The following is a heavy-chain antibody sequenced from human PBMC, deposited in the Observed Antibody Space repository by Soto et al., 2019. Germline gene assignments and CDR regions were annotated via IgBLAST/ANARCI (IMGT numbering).Heavy chain of an antibody. CDR3: TSAGGKWTCGSAGCSGDAWSYF. V-gene: IGHV3-15*07. CDR2: IKSKTDGGTP. D-gene: IGHD2-2*01. CDR1: CFTFTTAW. Sequence: GGSLRVSCAASCFTFTTAWINWVRQAPGKGLEWVGRIKSKTDGGTPDFAAPVRGRFAISRDDSKSMVYLQMNSLKTEDTAVYYCTSAGGKWTCGSAGCSGDAWSYFWGQGIVVTVSS. J-gene: IGHJ4*02.